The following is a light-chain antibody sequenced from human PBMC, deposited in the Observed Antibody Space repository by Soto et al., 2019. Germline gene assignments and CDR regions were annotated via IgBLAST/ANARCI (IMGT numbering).Light chain of an antibody. V-gene: IGLV3-21*02. Sequence: SYELTQPPSVSVAPGQTARITCGGTNIGSKTVHWYQQKPGQAPVLVVYDDSDRPSGIPERFSGSNSGNTATLTISRVEAGDEDDYYFQVWDSSINRAVFGGVTKVTVL. J-gene: IGLJ2*01. CDR3: QVWDSSINRAV. CDR1: NIGSKT. CDR2: DDS.